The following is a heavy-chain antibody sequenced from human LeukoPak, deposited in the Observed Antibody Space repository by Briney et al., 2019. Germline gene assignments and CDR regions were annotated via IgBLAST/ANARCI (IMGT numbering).Heavy chain of an antibody. V-gene: IGHV4-59*08. Sequence: PSETLSLTCTVSGGSISSYYWTWIRQPPGKGLEWIGYIYQTGATSYNPSLKSRVTISVDTSKNQFSLKLSSVTAADTAVYFCAKYGNSGWVIDNWGQGTLVTVSS. CDR3: AKYGNSGWVIDN. J-gene: IGHJ4*02. CDR1: GGSISSYY. D-gene: IGHD6-19*01. CDR2: IYQTGAT.